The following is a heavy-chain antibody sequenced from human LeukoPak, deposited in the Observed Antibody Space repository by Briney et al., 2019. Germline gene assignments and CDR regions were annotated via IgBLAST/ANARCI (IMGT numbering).Heavy chain of an antibody. CDR3: AARDGVHWNAAFDI. CDR2: IYYSGST. J-gene: IGHJ3*02. CDR1: GGSISSSSYY. Sequence: SETLSLTCTVSGGSISSSSYYWGWIRQPPGKGLEWLGSIYYSGSTYYNPSLKSRVTISVDTSKNQFSLKLSSVTAADTAVYYCAARDGVHWNAAFDIWGQGTMVTVSS. V-gene: IGHV4-39*07. D-gene: IGHD1-1*01.